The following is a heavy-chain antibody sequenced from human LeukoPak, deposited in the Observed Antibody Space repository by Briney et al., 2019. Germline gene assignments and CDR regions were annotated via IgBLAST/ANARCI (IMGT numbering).Heavy chain of an antibody. CDR1: GFTFSSYW. CDR2: IKQDGSEK. J-gene: IGHJ3*02. D-gene: IGHD6-13*01. V-gene: IGHV3-7*01. Sequence: PGGSLRLSCAASGFTFSSYWMSWVRQASGKGLEWVANIKQDGSEKYYVDSVKGRFTISRDNAKNSLYLQMNSLRAEDTAVYYCARDGEYSTRGAFDIWGQGTMVTVSS. CDR3: ARDGEYSTRGAFDI.